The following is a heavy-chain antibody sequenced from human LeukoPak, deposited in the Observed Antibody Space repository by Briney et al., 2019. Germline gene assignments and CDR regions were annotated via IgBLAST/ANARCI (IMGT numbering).Heavy chain of an antibody. CDR2: IYYSGST. J-gene: IGHJ5*02. Sequence: SETLSLTCTVSGGSMSTYYWSWIRQPPGKGLEWIGYIYYSGSTNYNPSLKSRVTISVDTSKNQFSLKLSSVTAADTAVYYCASGQGIAAAGKVSGWFDPWGQGTLVTVSS. CDR3: ASGQGIAAAGKVSGWFDP. CDR1: GGSMSTYY. V-gene: IGHV4-59*12. D-gene: IGHD6-13*01.